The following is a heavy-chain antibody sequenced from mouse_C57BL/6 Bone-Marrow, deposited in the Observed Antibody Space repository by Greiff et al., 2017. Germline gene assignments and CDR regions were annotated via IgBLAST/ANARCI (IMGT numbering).Heavy chain of an antibody. D-gene: IGHD1-1*01. CDR3: SRQVTTVLATKYFDV. Sequence: EVQGVESGGGLVKPGGSLKLSCAASGFTFSSYTMSWVRQTPEKRLQWVAAISGGGGSTYYPDRVKGRFTISRDNDKNISYLQMSSLLSEDTSLYYFSRQVTTVLATKYFDVWGTGTTVTVSS. V-gene: IGHV5-9*01. CDR1: GFTFSSYT. CDR2: ISGGGGST. J-gene: IGHJ1*03.